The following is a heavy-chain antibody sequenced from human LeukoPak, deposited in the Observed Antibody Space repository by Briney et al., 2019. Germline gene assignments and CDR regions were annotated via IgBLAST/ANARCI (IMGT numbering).Heavy chain of an antibody. D-gene: IGHD3-9*01. V-gene: IGHV3-23*01. CDR2: ISGSGGST. J-gene: IGHJ4*02. Sequence: GGSLRLSCAASGFTFSSYGMSWVRQAPGKGLEWVSAISGSGGSTYYADSVKGRFTISRDNSKNTLYLQMDSLRAEDTAVYYCASHPRRLAYFDYWGRGTLVTVSS. CDR1: GFTFSSYG. CDR3: ASHPRRLAYFDY.